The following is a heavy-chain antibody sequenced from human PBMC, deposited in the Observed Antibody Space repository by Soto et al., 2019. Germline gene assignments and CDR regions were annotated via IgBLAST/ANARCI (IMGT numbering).Heavy chain of an antibody. J-gene: IGHJ4*02. CDR1: GYTFTSYG. D-gene: IGHD4-17*01. Sequence: QVQLVQSGAEVKKPGASVKVSCKDSGYTFTSYGISWVRQAPGQGLEWMGWISAYNGNTNYAQKRQGRVTMTTDTSTSTAYMELRSLRSDDTAVYYCGRAVHYGDYGGDYFDYWGQGTLVTVSS. V-gene: IGHV1-18*01. CDR3: GRAVHYGDYGGDYFDY. CDR2: ISAYNGNT.